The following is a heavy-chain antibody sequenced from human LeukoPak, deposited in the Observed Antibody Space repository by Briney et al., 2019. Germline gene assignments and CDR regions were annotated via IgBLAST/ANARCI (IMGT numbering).Heavy chain of an antibody. CDR1: GGSISSGDYY. D-gene: IGHD6-13*01. J-gene: IGHJ4*02. CDR2: IYYSGIT. Sequence: SETLSLTCTVSGGSISSGDYYWSWIRQPPGKGLEWIGYIYYSGITHYNPSLKSRIGISVDTSKNQFSMKLSSVTAADTAVYYCARGGSSGSWHLGYWGQGTLVTVSS. V-gene: IGHV4-30-4*01. CDR3: ARGGSSGSWHLGY.